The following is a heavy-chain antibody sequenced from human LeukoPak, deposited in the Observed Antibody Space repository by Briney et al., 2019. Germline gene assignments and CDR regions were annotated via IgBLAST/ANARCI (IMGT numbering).Heavy chain of an antibody. J-gene: IGHJ5*02. CDR1: GGSFRGYS. D-gene: IGHD2-8*02. Sequence: SGTLSLTCAVYGGSFRGYSWSWIRQPPGKGLEWIGEINHSGSTNYNPSLKRRVTISLDTSKLQFSLSLSSVTAADTAVYYCARDRPVSGANSFDPWGQGALLAVSS. V-gene: IGHV4-34*01. CDR3: ARDRPVSGANSFDP. CDR2: INHSGST.